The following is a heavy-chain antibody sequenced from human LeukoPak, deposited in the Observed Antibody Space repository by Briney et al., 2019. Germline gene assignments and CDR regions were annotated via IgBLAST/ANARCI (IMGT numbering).Heavy chain of an antibody. CDR3: ARDRIAVAGTNYYYGMYV. Sequence: ASVKVSCKASGYTFTSYGISWVRQAPGQGLEWMGLISAYNGNTNYARKLQGRVTMTTDTSTSTAYMELRSLRSDDTDVYYCARDRIAVAGTNYYYGMYVWGKGTTVTVS. D-gene: IGHD6-19*01. CDR1: GYTFTSYG. CDR2: ISAYNGNT. V-gene: IGHV1-18*04. J-gene: IGHJ6*04.